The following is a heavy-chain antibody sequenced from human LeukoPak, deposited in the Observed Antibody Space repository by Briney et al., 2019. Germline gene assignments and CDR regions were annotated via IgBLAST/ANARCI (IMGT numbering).Heavy chain of an antibody. J-gene: IGHJ6*02. CDR1: GYTLTELS. CDR2: FGPEDGET. CDR3: ATDSGLYSTYEYYGMDV. D-gene: IGHD4-11*01. Sequence: ASVKVSCKVSGYTLTELSMHWERQAPGKGLEWMGGFGPEDGETIYAQKFQGRVTMTEDTSTDTAYMELSSLRSEDTAVYYCATDSGLYSTYEYYGMDVWGQGTKVTVSS. V-gene: IGHV1-24*01.